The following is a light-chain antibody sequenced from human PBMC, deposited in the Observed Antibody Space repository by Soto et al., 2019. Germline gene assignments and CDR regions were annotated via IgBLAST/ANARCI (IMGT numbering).Light chain of an antibody. Sequence: AIQMTQSPSSLSASVGYIFTITCRASQGIRNDLGWYRQKTGKAPKLLIYAASSLQSGVPSRFRGSGYGTDLTITISSMQNEDFETYYCLQDYNSTYTFGQGTKVDIK. V-gene: IGKV1-6*01. CDR2: AAS. CDR3: LQDYNSTYT. J-gene: IGKJ2*01. CDR1: QGIRND.